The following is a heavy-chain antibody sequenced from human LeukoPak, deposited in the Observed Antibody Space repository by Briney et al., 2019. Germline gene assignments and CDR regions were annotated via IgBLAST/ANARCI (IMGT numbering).Heavy chain of an antibody. CDR1: GGTFSSFA. CDR2: INPLFGAA. J-gene: IGHJ4*02. Sequence: SVNVSCKASGGTFSSFALSWVRQAPGQGLEWMGGINPLFGAANYAQKFQGRVTVAVDESSTTAYMELSSLRSEDTAVYYCARPQGILTGYYPAYFDYWGQGTLVTVSS. V-gene: IGHV1-69*13. CDR3: ARPQGILTGYYPAYFDY. D-gene: IGHD3-9*01.